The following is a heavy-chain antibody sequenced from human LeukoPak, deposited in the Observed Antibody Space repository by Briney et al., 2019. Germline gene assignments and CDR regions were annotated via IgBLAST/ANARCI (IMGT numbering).Heavy chain of an antibody. CDR1: GFTFSSYW. CDR2: IESNGLT. Sequence: GGSLRLSCAASGFTFSSYWMHWVRQIPGKGLMWVSRIESNGLTLYADSVRDRFTISRDNGKNTIYLQMNSLRVDDTAIYYCAKAATYFYGSVTYDWFESWGQGTLVTVSS. J-gene: IGHJ5*01. V-gene: IGHV3-74*01. D-gene: IGHD3-10*01. CDR3: AKAATYFYGSVTYDWFES.